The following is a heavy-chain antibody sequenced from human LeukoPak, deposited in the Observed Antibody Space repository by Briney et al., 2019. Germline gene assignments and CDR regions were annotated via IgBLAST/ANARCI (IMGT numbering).Heavy chain of an antibody. Sequence: ASVKVSCKASGGTFSSYAISWVRQAPGQGLEWMGRIIPILGIANYAQKFQGRVTITADKSTSTAYMELSSLRSEDTAVYYCARLELSKGYYFDYWGQGTLVTVSS. D-gene: IGHD3-10*01. CDR2: IIPILGIA. J-gene: IGHJ4*02. CDR3: ARLELSKGYYFDY. V-gene: IGHV1-69*04. CDR1: GGTFSSYA.